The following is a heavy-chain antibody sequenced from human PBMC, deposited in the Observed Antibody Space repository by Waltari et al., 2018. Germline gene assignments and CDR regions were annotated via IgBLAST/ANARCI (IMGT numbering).Heavy chain of an antibody. CDR1: GYTFTGYY. J-gene: IGHJ4*02. CDR2: INPNSGGT. Sequence: QVQLVQSGAEVKKPGASVKVSCKASGYTFTGYYMHWVRQAPGQGLEWMGRINPNSGGTNYAQKFQGRVTMTRDTSISTAYMELSRLRSDDTAVYYCARVRRRIAAAGTELYYFDYWGQGTLVTVSS. CDR3: ARVRRRIAAAGTELYYFDY. V-gene: IGHV1-2*06. D-gene: IGHD6-13*01.